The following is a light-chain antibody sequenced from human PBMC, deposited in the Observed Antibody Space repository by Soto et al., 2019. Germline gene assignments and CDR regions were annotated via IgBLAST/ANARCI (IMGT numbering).Light chain of an antibody. CDR2: DAT. J-gene: IGLJ1*01. CDR3: SSYTSSTTLYV. Sequence: QSALTQPASLSGSPGQSITISCIGSYSDVGGYKHVAWYQQYPGKAPKLIIYDATSRPSGISSRFSGSKSGNTASLTISGLQADDEADYYCSSYTSSTTLYVFGTGTKVTVL. V-gene: IGLV2-14*01. CDR1: YSDVGGYKH.